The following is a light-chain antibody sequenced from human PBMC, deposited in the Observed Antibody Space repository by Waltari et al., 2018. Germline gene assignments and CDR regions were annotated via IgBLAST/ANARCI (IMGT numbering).Light chain of an antibody. Sequence: EIVMTQSTATLSVSPGERASLSVRASQSISNNLAWYQQKPGQAPRLLIYGASTRATGIPARFSGTGSATEFTLTISSLQSEDFAVYYCQHYNNWPMYTFGQGTKLEMK. CDR3: QHYNNWPMYT. J-gene: IGKJ2*01. V-gene: IGKV3-15*01. CDR1: QSISNN. CDR2: GAS.